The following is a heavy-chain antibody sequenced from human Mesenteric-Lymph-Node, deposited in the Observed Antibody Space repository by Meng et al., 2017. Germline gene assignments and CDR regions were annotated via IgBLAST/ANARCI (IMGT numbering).Heavy chain of an antibody. CDR3: ARGSWYRYYYGMDV. V-gene: IGHV4-34*01. CDR2: INHSGST. CDR1: GGSFSGYY. D-gene: IGHD6-13*01. Sequence: SETLSLTCAVYGGSFSGYYWSWIRQPPGKGLEWIGEINHSGSTNYNPSLKSRVTISVDTSKNQFSLKLSSVTAADTAVYYCARGSWYRYYYGMDVWGQGTTVTVSS. J-gene: IGHJ6*02.